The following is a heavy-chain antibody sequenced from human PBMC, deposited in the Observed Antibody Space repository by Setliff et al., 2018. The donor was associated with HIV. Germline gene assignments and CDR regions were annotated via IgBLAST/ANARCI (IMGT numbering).Heavy chain of an antibody. CDR1: GGTFSNFA. V-gene: IGHV1-69*13. D-gene: IGHD3-10*01. J-gene: IGHJ4*02. CDR2: IIPILGAT. Sequence: SVKVSCKASGGTFSNFAISWVRQAPGQGLEWMGGIIPILGATNYAPKFHGRATIIADDSTSTAYMELSSLRSEDTAVYYCAREGSPIYYFDYWSQGTLVTVSS. CDR3: AREGSPIYYFDY.